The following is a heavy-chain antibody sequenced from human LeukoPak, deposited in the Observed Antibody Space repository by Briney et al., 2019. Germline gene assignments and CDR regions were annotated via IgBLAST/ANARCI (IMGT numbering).Heavy chain of an antibody. J-gene: IGHJ4*02. V-gene: IGHV3-23*01. Sequence: PGGSLRLSCAASGFTFSSYAMSWVRQAPGKGLEWVTAISGSGGSTYYADSVKGRFTISRDNSKNTLYLQMNSLRAEDTAVYYCAKDRRIKGYSSSWYDYWGQGTLVTVSS. CDR3: AKDRRIKGYSSSWYDY. CDR2: ISGSGGST. CDR1: GFTFSSYA. D-gene: IGHD6-13*01.